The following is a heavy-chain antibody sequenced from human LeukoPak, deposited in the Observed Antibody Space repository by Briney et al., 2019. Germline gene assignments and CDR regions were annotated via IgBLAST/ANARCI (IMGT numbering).Heavy chain of an antibody. CDR1: GYSISSGYY. V-gene: IGHV4-38-2*02. D-gene: IGHD3-3*01. CDR2: IYHSGST. CDR3: ARYYDFWSGYPPEDYFDY. J-gene: IGHJ4*02. Sequence: SETLSLTCTVSGYSISSGYYWGWIRQPPGKGLEWIGSIYHSGSTYYNPSLKSRVTISVDTSKIQFSLKLSSVTAADTAVYYCARYYDFWSGYPPEDYFDYWGQGTLVTVSS.